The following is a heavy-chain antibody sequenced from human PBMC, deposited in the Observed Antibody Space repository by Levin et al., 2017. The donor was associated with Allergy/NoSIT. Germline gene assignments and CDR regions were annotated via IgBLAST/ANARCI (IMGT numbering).Heavy chain of an antibody. Sequence: SETLSLTCTVSGGSISSYYWSWIRQPPGKGLEWIGYIYYSGSTNYNPSLKSRVTISVDTSKNQFSLKLSSVTAADTAVYYCASALIGRFGETSVNGMDGWGQGTTVTVSS. CDR3: ASALIGRFGETSVNGMDG. CDR2: IYYSGST. CDR1: GGSISSYY. J-gene: IGHJ6*02. D-gene: IGHD3-10*01. V-gene: IGHV4-59*01.